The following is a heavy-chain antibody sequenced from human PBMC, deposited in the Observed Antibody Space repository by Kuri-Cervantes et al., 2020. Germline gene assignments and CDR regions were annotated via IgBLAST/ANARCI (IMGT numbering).Heavy chain of an antibody. D-gene: IGHD3-10*01. CDR2: IYNSGST. CDR3: ARVEGSGSYFLL. Sequence: SETLSLTCAVSGGSISSGYYWGWIRQPPGKGLEWLGSIYNSGSTYYNPSFKSRVTISVETSKNQFSLKLSSVTAADTAVYYCARVEGSGSYFLLWGQGTLVTVSS. J-gene: IGHJ4*02. CDR1: GGSISSGYY. V-gene: IGHV4-38-2*01.